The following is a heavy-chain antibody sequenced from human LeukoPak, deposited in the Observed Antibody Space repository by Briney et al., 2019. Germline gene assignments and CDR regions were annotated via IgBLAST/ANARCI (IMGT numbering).Heavy chain of an antibody. CDR2: IGTAGDT. CDR1: GFTFSSYD. CDR3: ARAGPVPGAFDI. V-gene: IGHV3-13*01. Sequence: GGSLGLSCAASGFTFSSYDMHWVRKATGKGLEWVSAIGTAGDTYYPGSVKGRFTISRENAKNSLYLQMNSLRAGDTAVYYCARAGPVPGAFDIWGQGTMVTVSS. D-gene: IGHD4-17*01. J-gene: IGHJ3*02.